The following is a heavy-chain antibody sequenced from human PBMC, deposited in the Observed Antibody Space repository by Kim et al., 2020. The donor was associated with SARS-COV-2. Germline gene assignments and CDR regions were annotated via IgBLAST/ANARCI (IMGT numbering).Heavy chain of an antibody. CDR2: IYYSGST. D-gene: IGHD2-15*01. V-gene: IGHV4-59*13. J-gene: IGHJ4*02. CDR1: GGSITNYF. CDR3: ARAPWLLPYN. Sequence: SETLSLTCTVSGGSITNYFWSWIRQPPGKGLEWIGHIYYSGSTNYNPSLKSRVTISVDTSKNQFSLKLSSVTAADTAVYYCARAPWLLPYNWGQGTLVT.